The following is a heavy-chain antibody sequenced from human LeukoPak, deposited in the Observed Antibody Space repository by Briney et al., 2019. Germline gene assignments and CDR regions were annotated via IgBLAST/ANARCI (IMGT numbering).Heavy chain of an antibody. Sequence: ASVKVACKVSGYTLTELSIHWVRQAPGKGLVWMGGFDPEDGETIYAQKFQGRVTMTEATSTDPAYMELSSLRSEDTAVYYCATGYSGSYYSDYWGQGTLVTVSS. V-gene: IGHV1-24*01. D-gene: IGHD1-26*01. CDR3: ATGYSGSYYSDY. J-gene: IGHJ4*02. CDR1: GYTLTELS. CDR2: FDPEDGET.